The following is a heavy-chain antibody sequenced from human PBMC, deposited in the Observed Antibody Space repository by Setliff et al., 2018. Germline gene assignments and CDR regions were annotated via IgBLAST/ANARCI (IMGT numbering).Heavy chain of an antibody. D-gene: IGHD3-22*01. CDR2: LFARGSM. CDR1: GGFISSGNSY. V-gene: IGHV4-61*09. J-gene: IGHJ4*02. Sequence: TLSLTCTVTGGFISSGNSYWMWIRQPAGKALVWLGHLFARGSMNYNPSLRSRITISQDSSVNQFTLTLSSVTAADTAVYYCARGRYYESNSYYFPFDFWGQGMLVTSPQ. CDR3: ARGRYYESNSYYFPFDF.